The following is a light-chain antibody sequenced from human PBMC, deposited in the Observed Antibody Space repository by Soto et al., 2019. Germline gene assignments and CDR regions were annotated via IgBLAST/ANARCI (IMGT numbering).Light chain of an antibody. CDR3: QHYGSLVIT. V-gene: IGKV3-20*01. J-gene: IGKJ4*01. Sequence: EIVLTQSPGTLSLSPGERATLSCRASQSVSSTYLAWYQQKPGQAPRLLIYGASSRATGIPDRFSGSRCGTDFTLTISRLEPEDFAVYYCQHYGSLVITFGGGTKVEIK. CDR1: QSVSSTY. CDR2: GAS.